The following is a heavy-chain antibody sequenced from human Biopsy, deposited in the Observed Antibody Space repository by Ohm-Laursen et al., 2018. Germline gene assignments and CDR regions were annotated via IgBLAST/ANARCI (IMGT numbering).Heavy chain of an antibody. CDR3: ARAYFYGMGTSNYFLDS. J-gene: IGHJ4*02. Sequence: GTLSLTCTVSGGSVRSPDHRWNWVRRAPGKGPEWIGNIYYSWTTLYNPSLSGRVTMDLDRSTNQFTLKLKSVTSADTAVYFCARAYFYGMGTSNYFLDSWGQGALVTVSS. CDR2: IYYSWTT. D-gene: IGHD3-10*01. CDR1: GGSVRSPDHR. V-gene: IGHV4-61*08.